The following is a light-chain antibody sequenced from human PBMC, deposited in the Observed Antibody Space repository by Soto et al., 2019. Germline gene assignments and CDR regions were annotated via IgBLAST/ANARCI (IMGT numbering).Light chain of an antibody. CDR2: EGS. CDR3: CSSVGGPIWV. CDR1: SSDVGSYNL. Sequence: QSALTQPASVSGSPGQSITISCTGTSSDVGSYNLVSWYQQHPGKAPKLMIYEGSKRPSGVSNRFSGSKSGNTASLTISGLQAEDEADYYCCSSVGGPIWVFGGGTKVTVL. J-gene: IGLJ3*02. V-gene: IGLV2-23*01.